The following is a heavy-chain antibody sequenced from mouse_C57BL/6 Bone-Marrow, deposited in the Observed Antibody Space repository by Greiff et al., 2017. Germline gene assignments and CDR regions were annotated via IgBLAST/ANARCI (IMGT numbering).Heavy chain of an antibody. CDR1: GFTFSDYY. D-gene: IGHD2-4*01. V-gene: IGHV5-16*01. Sequence: EVQRVESEGGLVQPGSSMKLSCTASGFTFSDYYMAWVRQVPEKGLEWVANINYDGSSTYYLDSLKSRFIISRDNAKNILYLQMSSLKSEDTATYYCASYYYDEFACWGQGTLVTVSA. CDR2: INYDGSST. CDR3: ASYYYDEFAC. J-gene: IGHJ3*01.